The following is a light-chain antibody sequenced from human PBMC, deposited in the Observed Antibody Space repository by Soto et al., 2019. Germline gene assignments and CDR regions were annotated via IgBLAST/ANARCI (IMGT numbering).Light chain of an antibody. V-gene: IGKV1-5*03. CDR2: KAS. CDR1: QSISSW. Sequence: DIQMTQSPSTLSASVGDRVTITCRASQSISSWLAWYQQKPGKAPKILIYKASTLESGVPSRFSGSGSGTEFTLTISSLQPYDFATYYCQHYNSYSWTFGQGTKVEIK. CDR3: QHYNSYSWT. J-gene: IGKJ1*01.